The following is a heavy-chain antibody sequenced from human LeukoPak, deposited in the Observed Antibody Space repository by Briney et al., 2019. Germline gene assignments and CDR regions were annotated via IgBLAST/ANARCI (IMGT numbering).Heavy chain of an antibody. V-gene: IGHV5-51*01. D-gene: IGHD3-22*01. CDR3: ASLSIVVVSTDAFDI. Sequence: GESLKISCKGSGYSFTSYWIGWVRQMPGKGLEWMGIIYPGDSDTRYSPSFQGQVTISADKSTSTAYLQWSSLKASDTAMYYCASLSIVVVSTDAFDIWGQGTMATVSS. J-gene: IGHJ3*02. CDR1: GYSFTSYW. CDR2: IYPGDSDT.